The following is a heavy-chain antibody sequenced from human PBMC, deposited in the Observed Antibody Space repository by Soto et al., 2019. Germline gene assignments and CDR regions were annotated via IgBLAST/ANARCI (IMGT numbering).Heavy chain of an antibody. Sequence: QVQLVESGGGVVQPGRSLRLSCAASGFTFSYHALNWVRQAPGKGLEWVAVISYDGDNKYIAEAVKGRLTISRDNPKNTVSLQMNSLRTEDTAMYFCARGTTTSAFPVMDVWGQGTTVTVSS. D-gene: IGHD2-21*02. CDR3: ARGTTTSAFPVMDV. CDR1: GFTFSYHA. V-gene: IGHV3-30-3*01. CDR2: ISYDGDNK. J-gene: IGHJ6*02.